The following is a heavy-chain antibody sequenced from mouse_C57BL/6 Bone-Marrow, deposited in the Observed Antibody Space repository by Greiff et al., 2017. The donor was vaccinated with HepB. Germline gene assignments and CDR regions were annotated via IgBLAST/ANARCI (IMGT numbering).Heavy chain of an antibody. CDR1: GFTFSDYG. Sequence: EVQVVESGGGLVKPGGSLKLSCAASGFTFSDYGMHWVRQAPEKGLEWVAYISSGSSTIYYADTGKGRFTISRDNAKNTLFLQMTSLRSEDTAMYYCARTPLNYYGSSGYFDVWGTGTTVTVSS. CDR2: ISSGSSTI. V-gene: IGHV5-17*01. D-gene: IGHD1-1*01. CDR3: ARTPLNYYGSSGYFDV. J-gene: IGHJ1*03.